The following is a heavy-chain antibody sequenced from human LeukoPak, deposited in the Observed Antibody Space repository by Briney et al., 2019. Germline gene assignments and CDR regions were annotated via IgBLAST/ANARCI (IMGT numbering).Heavy chain of an antibody. CDR2: ISRSSSLI. J-gene: IGHJ4*02. Sequence: PGGSLRLSCAASGFTFSSYSMNWVRQAAGKGLEWVSYISRSSSLIYYTDSVKGRFTISRDNAKNSLYLEMNSLRDEDTAVYHWARDKPHLDYWGQGTLVTVSS. CDR3: ARDKPHLDY. CDR1: GFTFSSYS. V-gene: IGHV3-48*02.